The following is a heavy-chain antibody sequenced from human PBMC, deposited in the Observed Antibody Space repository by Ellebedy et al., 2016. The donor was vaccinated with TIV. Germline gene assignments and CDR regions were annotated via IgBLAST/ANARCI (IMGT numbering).Heavy chain of an antibody. CDR1: GFTFSTYS. Sequence: GESLKISCAASGFTFSTYSMNWVRQAPRKGLEWVSSISASGAHLYYADSVKGRFTISRDNAKNSLFLKMNSMRAEDTAVYYCARDLYDSGGYYNYWGQGTLVTGSS. V-gene: IGHV3-21*01. D-gene: IGHD3-22*01. CDR3: ARDLYDSGGYYNY. J-gene: IGHJ4*02. CDR2: ISASGAHL.